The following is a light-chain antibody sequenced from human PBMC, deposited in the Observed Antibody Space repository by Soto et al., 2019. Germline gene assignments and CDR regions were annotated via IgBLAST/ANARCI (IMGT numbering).Light chain of an antibody. V-gene: IGLV2-8*01. CDR2: EVS. Sequence: QSVLTQPPSASGSPGQSVTISCTGTSSEVGGYNYVSWYQQHPGKAPKLMIYEVSKRPSGVPDRFSGSKSGNTASLTVSGLQTEDEADYYCGSNAGSNNLFGGGTKLTV. CDR3: GSNAGSNNL. J-gene: IGLJ2*01. CDR1: SSEVGGYNY.